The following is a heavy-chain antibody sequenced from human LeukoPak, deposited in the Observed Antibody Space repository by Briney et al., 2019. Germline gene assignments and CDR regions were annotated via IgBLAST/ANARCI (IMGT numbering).Heavy chain of an antibody. CDR2: IIPIFGTA. CDR1: GGTFSSYA. J-gene: IGHJ4*02. D-gene: IGHD3-22*01. CDR3: ARENAYYYDSSGYSEY. Sequence: PSVKVSCKASGGTFSSYAISWVRQAPGHGLEWMGRIIPIFGTANYAQKFQGRVTITTDESTSTAYMELSSLRSEDTAVYYCARENAYYYDSSGYSEYWGQGTLVTVSS. V-gene: IGHV1-69*05.